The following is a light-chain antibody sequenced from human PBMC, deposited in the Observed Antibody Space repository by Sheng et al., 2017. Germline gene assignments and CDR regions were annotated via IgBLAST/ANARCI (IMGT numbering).Light chain of an antibody. Sequence: EIVMTQSPATLSVSPGERASLSCRASQSVSNNLAWYQQKPGQAPRLIIYAASTRATDIPARFSGSGSGTEFTLTISSLQSEDSATYYCQQSNSWPRTFGQGTKVEIK. J-gene: IGKJ1*01. CDR2: AAS. V-gene: IGKV3-15*01. CDR3: QQSNSWPRT. CDR1: QSVSNN.